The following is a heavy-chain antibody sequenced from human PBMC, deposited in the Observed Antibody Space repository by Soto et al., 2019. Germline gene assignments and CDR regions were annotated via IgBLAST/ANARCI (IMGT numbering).Heavy chain of an antibody. Sequence: GGSLRLSCAASGFTFSSYNMNWVRQAPGKGLEWVSSISSGSSYIYYADSVKGRFTISRDNAKNSLFLQMNSLRAEDTAVYYCARAIAVAGLPTYFDFWGQGTLVTVSS. V-gene: IGHV3-21*01. CDR1: GFTFSSYN. CDR2: ISSGSSYI. J-gene: IGHJ4*02. D-gene: IGHD6-19*01. CDR3: ARAIAVAGLPTYFDF.